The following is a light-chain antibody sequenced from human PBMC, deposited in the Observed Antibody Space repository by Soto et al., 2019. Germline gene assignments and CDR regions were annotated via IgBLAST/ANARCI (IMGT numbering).Light chain of an antibody. J-gene: IGKJ5*01. CDR2: GAS. V-gene: IGKV3-20*01. CDR1: QSVSSTY. Sequence: EIVLTQSPGTLSLSPGDGATLSCRASQSVSSTYLAWYQHKPGQAPRLLIYGASNRATGVPGRFSGSGSGTDFTLIISRLEPEDFAVYYCQQYGGSMTFGQGTRLEIE. CDR3: QQYGGSMT.